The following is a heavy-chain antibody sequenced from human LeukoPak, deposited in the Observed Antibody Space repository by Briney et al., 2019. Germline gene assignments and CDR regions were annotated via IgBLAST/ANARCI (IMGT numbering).Heavy chain of an antibody. V-gene: IGHV4-39*07. CDR1: GGSISSSSYY. Sequence: SETLSLTCTVSGGSISSSSYYWGWIRQPPGKGLEWIGSIHYSGSTYYNPSLKSRVTISVDTSKNQFSLKLSSVTAADTAVYYCATERITIFGVDGNNYYYYYMDVWGKGTTVTVSS. J-gene: IGHJ6*03. CDR3: ATERITIFGVDGNNYYYYYMDV. D-gene: IGHD3-3*01. CDR2: IHYSGST.